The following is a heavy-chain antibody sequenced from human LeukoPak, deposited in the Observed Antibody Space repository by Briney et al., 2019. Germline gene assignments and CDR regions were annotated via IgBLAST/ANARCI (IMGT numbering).Heavy chain of an antibody. D-gene: IGHD3-22*01. J-gene: IGHJ4*02. CDR1: GYTLTSYY. V-gene: IGHV1-46*01. CDR3: ARSRVYDSSGYYLVY. CDR2: INPSGGST. Sequence: VASVKVSCKASGYTLTSYYMHWVRQAPGQGLEWMGIINPSGGSTSYAQKFQGRVTMTRDTSTSTVYMELSSLRSEDTAVYYCARSRVYDSSGYYLVYWGQGTLVTVSS.